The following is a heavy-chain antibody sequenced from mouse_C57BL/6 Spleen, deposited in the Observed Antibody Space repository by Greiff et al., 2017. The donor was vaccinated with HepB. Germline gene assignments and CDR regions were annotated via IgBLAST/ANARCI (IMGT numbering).Heavy chain of an antibody. V-gene: IGHV1-50*01. CDR2: IDPSDSYT. CDR3: ARNDGYHYYAMDY. J-gene: IGHJ4*01. CDR1: GYTFTSYW. Sequence: QVQLQQPGAELVKPGASVKLSCKASGYTFTSYWMQWVKQRPGQGLEWIGEIDPSDSYTNYNQKFKGKATLTVDTSSSTAYMQLSSLTSEDSAVYYCARNDGYHYYAMDYWGQGTSVTVSS. D-gene: IGHD2-3*01.